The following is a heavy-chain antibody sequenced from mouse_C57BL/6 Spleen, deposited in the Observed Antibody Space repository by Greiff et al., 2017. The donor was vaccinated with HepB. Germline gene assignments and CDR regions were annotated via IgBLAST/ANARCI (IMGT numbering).Heavy chain of an antibody. CDR2: IYPGDGDT. V-gene: IGHV1-82*01. CDR1: GYAFSSSW. J-gene: IGHJ4*01. Sequence: VQRVESGPELVKPGASVKISCKASGYAFSSSWMNWVKQRPGKGLEWIGRIYPGDGDTNYNGKFKGKATLTADKSSSTAYMQLSSLTSEDSAVYFCARSVPGFQYYYAMDYWGQGTSVTVSS. CDR3: ARSVPGFQYYYAMDY.